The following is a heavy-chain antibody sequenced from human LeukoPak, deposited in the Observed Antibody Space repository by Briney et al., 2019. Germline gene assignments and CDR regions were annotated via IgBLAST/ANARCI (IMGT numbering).Heavy chain of an antibody. CDR3: ARDYGSGSYQRPARYYYYYGMDV. D-gene: IGHD3-10*01. Sequence: GGSLRLSCAASGFTFSSYSMNWVRQAPGKGLEWVSSISSSSSYIYYADSVKGRFTISRDNAKNSLYLQMNSLRAEDTAVYYCARDYGSGSYQRPARYYYYYGMDVWGQGTTVTVSS. V-gene: IGHV3-21*01. J-gene: IGHJ6*02. CDR1: GFTFSSYS. CDR2: ISSSSSYI.